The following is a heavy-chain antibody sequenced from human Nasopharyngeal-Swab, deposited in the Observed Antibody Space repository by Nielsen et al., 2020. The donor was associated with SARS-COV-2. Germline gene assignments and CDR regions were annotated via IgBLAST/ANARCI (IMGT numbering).Heavy chain of an antibody. CDR3: AREGVAVPVADAFDI. V-gene: IGHV3-21*01. J-gene: IGHJ3*02. Sequence: GGSLRLSCAASGFTFSSYSMNWVRQAPGKGLEWVSSISSSSSYIYYADSVKGRFTISRDNAKNSLYLQMNSLRAEDTAVYYCAREGVAVPVADAFDIWGQGTMVTVSS. CDR1: GFTFSSYS. D-gene: IGHD2-15*01. CDR2: ISSSSSYI.